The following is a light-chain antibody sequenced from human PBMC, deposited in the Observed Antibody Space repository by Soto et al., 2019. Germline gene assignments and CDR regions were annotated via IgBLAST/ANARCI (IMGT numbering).Light chain of an antibody. CDR3: SSYTSSSTSAVV. Sequence: QSALTQPPSASGSPGQSVTISCTGTSSEVGGYNYVSWYQQHPGKAPKLMIYDVSNRPSGVSNRFSGSKSGNTASLTISGLQAEDEADYYCSSYTSSSTSAVVFGGGTKLTVL. CDR1: SSEVGGYNY. V-gene: IGLV2-14*01. CDR2: DVS. J-gene: IGLJ2*01.